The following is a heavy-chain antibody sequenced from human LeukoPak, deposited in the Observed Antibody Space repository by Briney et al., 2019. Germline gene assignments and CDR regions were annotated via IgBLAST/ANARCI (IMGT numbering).Heavy chain of an antibody. J-gene: IGHJ5*02. CDR2: ISAYNGNT. V-gene: IGHV1-18*01. D-gene: IGHD6-6*01. CDR3: ARDLIAVRPGWFDP. Sequence: ASVKVSCKASGHTFTTYGISWVRLAPGQGLEWMGWISAYNGNTNYAQQFQGRVTMTTDTSMSTAYMELRSLRSDDTAVYYCARDLIAVRPGWFDPWGQGSLVTVSP. CDR1: GHTFTTYG.